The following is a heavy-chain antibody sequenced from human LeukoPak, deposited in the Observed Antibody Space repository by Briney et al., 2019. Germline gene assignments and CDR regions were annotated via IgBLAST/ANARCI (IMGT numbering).Heavy chain of an antibody. Sequence: GGSLRLSCTASGFTFGDYAMSWVRQAPGKGLEWVGFIRSKAYGGTTEYAASVKGRFAISRDDSKSIAYLQMNSLKTEDTAVYYCWGNYYHYMDVWGKGTTVTVSS. D-gene: IGHD7-27*01. CDR1: GFTFGDYA. CDR3: WGNYYHYMDV. CDR2: IRSKAYGGTT. J-gene: IGHJ6*03. V-gene: IGHV3-49*04.